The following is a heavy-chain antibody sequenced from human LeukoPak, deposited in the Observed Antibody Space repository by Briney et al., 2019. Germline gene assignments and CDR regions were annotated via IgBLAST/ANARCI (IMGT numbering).Heavy chain of an antibody. J-gene: IGHJ3*02. CDR2: ISRSGGSI. D-gene: IGHD2-2*01. Sequence: GGSLRLSRAASEFTFSSHSMNWVRQAPGKGLEWVSSISRSGGSIYYADSLKGRFTISRDNAKNSLYLQMNSLRAEDTAVYFCARSLKVSAALDVFDIWGQGTMVTVSP. CDR3: ARSLKVSAALDVFDI. CDR1: EFTFSSHS. V-gene: IGHV3-21*01.